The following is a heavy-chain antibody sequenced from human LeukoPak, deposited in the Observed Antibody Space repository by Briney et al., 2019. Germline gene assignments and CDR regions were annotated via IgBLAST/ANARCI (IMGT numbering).Heavy chain of an antibody. J-gene: IGHJ4*02. CDR1: GFRLSSYG. CDR2: IRYDGNFK. D-gene: IGHD3-22*01. CDR3: ARRTYYYDSTYYYVSFFDY. Sequence: GGSLRLSCAASGFRLSSYGMHWVRQAPGKGLEWVAFIRYDGNFKNYADSVKGRFTISRDNTKNSLYLQMNSLRAEDTAVYYCARRTYYYDSTYYYVSFFDYWGRGTLVTVSS. V-gene: IGHV3-30*02.